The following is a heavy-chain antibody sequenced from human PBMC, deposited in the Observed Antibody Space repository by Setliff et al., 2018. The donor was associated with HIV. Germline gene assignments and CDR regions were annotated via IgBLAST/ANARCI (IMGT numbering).Heavy chain of an antibody. Sequence: GESLKISCKASGYNITTYWIAWVRQMPGKGLEWMGIIWPGDSEINYSPSFQGQVTISADKSISTAYLQWSSLKASDTAMYYCATRDYYYGMDVWGQGTTVTVSS. CDR1: GYNITTYW. CDR2: IWPGDSEI. J-gene: IGHJ6*02. V-gene: IGHV5-51*01. CDR3: ATRDYYYGMDV.